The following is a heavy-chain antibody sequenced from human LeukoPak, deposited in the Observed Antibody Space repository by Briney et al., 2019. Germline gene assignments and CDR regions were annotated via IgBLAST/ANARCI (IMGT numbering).Heavy chain of an antibody. CDR1: GFTFSSYW. J-gene: IGHJ6*02. Sequence: GGSLRLSCAASGFTFSSYWMHWVRQAPGKGLEWVAVTWYDESNKYYADSVRGRFTISRDNSKTTLYLQMNSLKAEDTAVYYCARYRGTDVMDVWGQGTTVTVSS. CDR3: ARYRGTDVMDV. CDR2: TWYDESNK. V-gene: IGHV3-33*08. D-gene: IGHD3/OR15-3a*01.